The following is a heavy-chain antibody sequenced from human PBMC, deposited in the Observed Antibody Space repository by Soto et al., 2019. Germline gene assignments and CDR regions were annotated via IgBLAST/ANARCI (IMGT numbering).Heavy chain of an antibody. V-gene: IGHV4-38-2*01. CDR2: VYHSGRT. CDR1: GSSITTGYY. Sequence: SETLSLTCAVSGSSITTGYYLGWVRRPPGKGLEWIGSVYHSGRTSYNPSLESRVTISVDTSKNQFSLRLSSVTAADTAVYYCARGVNYYDSSGFYPRDYWGQGILVTVSS. J-gene: IGHJ4*02. CDR3: ARGVNYYDSSGFYPRDY. D-gene: IGHD3-22*01.